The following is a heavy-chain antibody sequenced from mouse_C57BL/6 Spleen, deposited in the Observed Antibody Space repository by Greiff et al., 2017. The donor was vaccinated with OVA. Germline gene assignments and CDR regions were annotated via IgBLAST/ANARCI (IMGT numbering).Heavy chain of an antibody. CDR2: IDPSDSYT. Sequence: QVQLQQPGAELVRPGTSVKLSCKASGYTFTSYWMHWVKQRPGQGLEWIGVIDPSDSYTNYNQKFKGKATLTVDTSSSTAYMQLSSLTSEDSAVYYCARTYYGRKAMDYWGQGTSVTVSS. V-gene: IGHV1-59*01. J-gene: IGHJ4*01. CDR3: ARTYYGRKAMDY. CDR1: GYTFTSYW. D-gene: IGHD1-1*01.